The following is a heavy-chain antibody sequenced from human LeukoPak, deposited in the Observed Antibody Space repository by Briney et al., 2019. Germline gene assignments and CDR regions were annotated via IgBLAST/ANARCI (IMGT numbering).Heavy chain of an antibody. CDR1: GFAFNAYV. CDR3: ARDRVFDS. CDR2: ISDSGTYV. V-gene: IGHV3-21*01. Sequence: GGSLRLSCAASGFAFNAYVMNWVRQAPGKGLEWVSSISDSGTYVYYADSVKGRFTVSRDNAKNSLYLQMNNLRAEDTAVFYCARDRVFDSWGQGTLVTVSS. J-gene: IGHJ4*02.